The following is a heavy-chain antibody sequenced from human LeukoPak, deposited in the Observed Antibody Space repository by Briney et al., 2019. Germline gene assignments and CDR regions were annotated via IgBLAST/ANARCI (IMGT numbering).Heavy chain of an antibody. D-gene: IGHD3-10*01. CDR1: GYTFTSYY. J-gene: IGHJ6*02. V-gene: IGHV1-46*01. CDR3: ARDPQYYGSGYLPFYYYYYGMDV. Sequence: ASVKVSCKASGYTFTSYYMHRVRQAPGQGLEWMGIINPSGGSTSYAQKFQGRVTMTRDTSTSTVYMELSSLRSEDTAVYYCARDPQYYGSGYLPFYYYYYGMDVWGQGTTVTVSS. CDR2: INPSGGST.